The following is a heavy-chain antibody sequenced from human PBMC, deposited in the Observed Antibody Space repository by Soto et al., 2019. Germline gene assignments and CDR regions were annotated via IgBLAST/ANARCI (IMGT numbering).Heavy chain of an antibody. CDR3: ARGGFGVVITPSDYMDV. Sequence: ASVKVSFKASGYTFTSYDINWVRQATGQGLEWMGWMNPNSGNTGYAQKFQGRVTMTRNTSISTAYMELSSLRSEDTAVYYCARGGFGVVITPSDYMDVWGKRTTVTFSS. CDR2: MNPNSGNT. V-gene: IGHV1-8*01. CDR1: GYTFTSYD. J-gene: IGHJ6*03. D-gene: IGHD3-3*01.